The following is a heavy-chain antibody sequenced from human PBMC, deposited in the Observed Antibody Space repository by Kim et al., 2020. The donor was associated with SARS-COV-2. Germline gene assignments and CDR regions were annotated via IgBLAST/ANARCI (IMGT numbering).Heavy chain of an antibody. D-gene: IGHD3-10*01. V-gene: IGHV4-59*08. J-gene: IGHJ5*02. CDR1: GGSISSYY. CDR3: ARLDYYGSGRDGWGYNWFDP. Sequence: SETLSLTCTVSGGSISSYYWSWIRQPPGKGLEWIGYIYYSGSTNYNPSLKSRVTISVDTSKNQFSLKLSSVTAADTAVYYCARLDYYGSGRDGWGYNWFDPWGQGTLVTVSS. CDR2: IYYSGST.